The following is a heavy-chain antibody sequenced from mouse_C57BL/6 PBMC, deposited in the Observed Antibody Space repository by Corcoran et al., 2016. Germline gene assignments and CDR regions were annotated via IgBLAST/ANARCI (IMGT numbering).Heavy chain of an antibody. CDR2: INTYSGVP. CDR3: ARKGLGLY. D-gene: IGHD4-1*01. CDR1: GYTFTTYG. J-gene: IGHJ2*01. Sequence: QIQLVQSGPELKKPGETVKISCKASGYTFTTYGMSWVKQAPGKGLKWMGWINTYSGVPTYADDFKGRFAFSLETSASTAYLQINNLKNEDTATYFCARKGLGLYWGQGTTLTVSS. V-gene: IGHV9-3*01.